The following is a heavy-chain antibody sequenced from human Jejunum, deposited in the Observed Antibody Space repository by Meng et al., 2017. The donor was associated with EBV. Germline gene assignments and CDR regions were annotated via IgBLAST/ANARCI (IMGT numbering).Heavy chain of an antibody. V-gene: IGHV4-4*02. D-gene: IGHD1-26*01. J-gene: IGHJ5*02. CDR3: ARDGGPSGSYAYWFDP. Sequence: APGQVNPSGTLSLPCAVSGGAIGSSNWWSWVRQPPGKGPEWIGEIFHIGTTNYNPTLKSRVTMSVDKSKNHFSLKLTSVTAADTAVYYCARDGGPSGSYAYWFDPWGQGTLVTVSS. CDR1: GGAIGSSNW. CDR2: IFHIGTT.